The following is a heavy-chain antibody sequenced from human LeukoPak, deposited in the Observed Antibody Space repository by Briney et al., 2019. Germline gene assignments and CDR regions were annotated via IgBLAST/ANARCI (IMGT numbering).Heavy chain of an antibody. Sequence: GASVKVSCKASGGTFSSYAISWVRQAPGQGLEWMGRIIPILGIANYAQKFQGRVTITADKSTSTAYMELSSLRSEDTAVYYCAGITDCSSTSCYVFDYWGQGTLVTVSS. D-gene: IGHD2-2*01. CDR3: AGITDCSSTSCYVFDY. V-gene: IGHV1-69*04. CDR1: GGTFSSYA. J-gene: IGHJ4*02. CDR2: IIPILGIA.